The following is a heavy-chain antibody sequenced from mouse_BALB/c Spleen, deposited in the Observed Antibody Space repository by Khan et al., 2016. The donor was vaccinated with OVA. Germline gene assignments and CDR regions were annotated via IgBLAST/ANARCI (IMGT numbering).Heavy chain of an antibody. CDR2: INPNNGGT. CDR3: TRSGYGTFAY. Sequence: QIQLVQSGAELVKPGASVRLSCKASGYTFTSYYLYWVKQRPGQGLEWIGDINPNNGGTNFNEKFKSKATLTVDQSSSTAYMQLSSLTSEDSAVYCCTRSGYGTFAYWGQGTLVTVSA. CDR1: GYTFTSYY. D-gene: IGHD2-1*01. V-gene: IGHV1S81*02. J-gene: IGHJ3*01.